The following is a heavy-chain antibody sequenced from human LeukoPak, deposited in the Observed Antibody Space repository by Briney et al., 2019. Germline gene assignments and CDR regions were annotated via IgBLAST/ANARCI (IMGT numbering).Heavy chain of an antibody. V-gene: IGHV1-3*01. J-gene: IGHJ6*02. CDR2: INAGNGNT. CDR1: GYTFTTYT. D-gene: IGHD3-3*01. CDR3: AGDELYNGYYSVKYHYNGMDV. Sequence: ASVKVSCKASGYTFTTYTIHWVRQAPGHRLEWVGWINAGNGNTKYSQKFQGRVTITRDTSASTAYMELSGLRSEDTAVYYCAGDELYNGYYSVKYHYNGMDVWGQGTTVTVSS.